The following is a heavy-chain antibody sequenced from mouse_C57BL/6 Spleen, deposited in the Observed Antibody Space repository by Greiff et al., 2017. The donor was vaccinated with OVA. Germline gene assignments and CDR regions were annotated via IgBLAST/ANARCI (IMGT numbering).Heavy chain of an antibody. J-gene: IGHJ1*03. V-gene: IGHV3-6*01. CDR3: ARDPRDWYFDV. CDR1: GYSITSGYY. Sequence: EVQLQESGPGLVKPSQSLSLTCSVTGYSITSGYYWNWIRQFPGNKLECMGYISYDGSNNYNPSFKNRISITRDTSKNQFFLKLNSVTTEDTATYYCARDPRDWYFDVWGTGTTVTVSS. CDR2: ISYDGSN.